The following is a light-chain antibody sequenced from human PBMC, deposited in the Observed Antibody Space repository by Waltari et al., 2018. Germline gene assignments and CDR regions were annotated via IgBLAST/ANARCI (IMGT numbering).Light chain of an antibody. Sequence: EIVLTQSPGTLSLSPGERATLSCRASQSVSSNLAWYQQKPGQAPRLLIYDASKRATGIPARFSGSGSGTDLTLTISSLEPEDFAVYYCQHRSSWPWTFGQGTKVEIK. CDR2: DAS. CDR3: QHRSSWPWT. CDR1: QSVSSN. V-gene: IGKV3-11*01. J-gene: IGKJ1*01.